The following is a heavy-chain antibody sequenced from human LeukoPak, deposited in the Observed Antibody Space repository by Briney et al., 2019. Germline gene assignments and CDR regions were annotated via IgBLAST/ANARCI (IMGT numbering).Heavy chain of an antibody. D-gene: IGHD6-19*01. Sequence: PGGSLRLSCAASGFTFSSYSMNWVRQAPGKGLEWVSSISSSSSYIYYADSVKRRFTISRDNAKNSLYLQMNSLRAEDTAVYYCARGRQWLGDLDYWGQGTLVTVSS. CDR1: GFTFSSYS. J-gene: IGHJ4*02. V-gene: IGHV3-21*01. CDR3: ARGRQWLGDLDY. CDR2: ISSSSSYI.